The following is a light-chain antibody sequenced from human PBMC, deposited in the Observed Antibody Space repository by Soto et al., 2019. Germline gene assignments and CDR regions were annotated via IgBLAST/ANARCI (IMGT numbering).Light chain of an antibody. CDR1: QSVNNN. CDR3: QQYNNWWT. Sequence: EIVMTQSPATLSVSPGERATLSCRASQSVNNNLAWYQQKPGQAPRLLISGASTRATGIPARFSGSGSETEFTLTISSLRSEDLAVYYCQQYNNWWTFGQGTKVEIK. V-gene: IGKV3-15*01. J-gene: IGKJ1*01. CDR2: GAS.